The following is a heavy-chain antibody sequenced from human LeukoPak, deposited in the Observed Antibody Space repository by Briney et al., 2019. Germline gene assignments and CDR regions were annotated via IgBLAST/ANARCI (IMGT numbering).Heavy chain of an antibody. CDR3: ARESNYCSSTSCSDFDY. V-gene: IGHV3-30-3*01. CDR2: ISYDGSNK. Sequence: GGSLRLSCAASGFTFSSYDMHWVRQAPGKGLEWVAVISYDGSNKYYADSVKGRFTISRDNSKNTLYLQMNSLRAEDTAVYYCARESNYCSSTSCSDFDYWGQGTLVTVSS. CDR1: GFTFSSYD. J-gene: IGHJ4*02. D-gene: IGHD2-2*01.